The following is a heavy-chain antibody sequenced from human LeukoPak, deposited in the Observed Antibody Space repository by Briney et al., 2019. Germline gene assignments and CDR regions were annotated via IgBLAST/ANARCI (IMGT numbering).Heavy chain of an antibody. V-gene: IGHV4-39*01. CDR2: IYYSGRT. J-gene: IGHJ1*01. D-gene: IGHD3-22*01. CDR1: GDSISRSDSY. CDR3: ARRRYYDGSGYLE. Sequence: PSETLSLTCSVSGDSISRSDSYWDWIRQPPGKGLEWIGTIYYSGRTYYSPSLKSRVAMSVDASHNQFSLNLRSVTAADTAVYYCARRRYYDGSGYLEWGQGTLLSVSS.